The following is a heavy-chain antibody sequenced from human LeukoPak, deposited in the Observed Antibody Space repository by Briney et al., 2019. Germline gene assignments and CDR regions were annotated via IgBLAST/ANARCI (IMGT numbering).Heavy chain of an antibody. CDR3: ARADYGGYDSIRDYYYYMDV. V-gene: IGHV3-48*01. CDR2: ISSGSGTI. Sequence: GGSLRLSCAASGFTFSSYNMNWVRQAPGKGLEWVSYISSGSGTIHYADSVKGRFTISRDNAKNSLYLQMNSLRAEDTAVYYCARADYGGYDSIRDYYYYMDVWGKGTPVTVSS. J-gene: IGHJ6*03. CDR1: GFTFSSYN. D-gene: IGHD4-17*01.